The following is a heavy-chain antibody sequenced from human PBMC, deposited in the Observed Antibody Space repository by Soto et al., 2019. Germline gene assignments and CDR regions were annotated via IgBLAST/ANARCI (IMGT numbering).Heavy chain of an antibody. CDR3: ARERGAGTFQGFDY. Sequence: QVQLQESGPGLVKPSGTLYLTCVVSRGSISTDNWFHWIRQSPEKGLEGIGEIFHNGRTNYRSSLKSRVTMSVDTFRNHVSLSVSSVTASDTAVYDCARERGAGTFQGFDYWGQGILVTVSS. CDR1: RGSISTDNW. CDR2: IFHNGRT. J-gene: IGHJ4*02. V-gene: IGHV4-4*02. D-gene: IGHD3-16*01.